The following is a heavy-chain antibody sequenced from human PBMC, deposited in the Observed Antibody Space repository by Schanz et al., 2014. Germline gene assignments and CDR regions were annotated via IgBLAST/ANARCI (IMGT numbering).Heavy chain of an antibody. D-gene: IGHD6-19*01. J-gene: IGHJ6*02. CDR1: GFNFRNYW. CDR2: ISGSSIHK. V-gene: IGHV3-11*05. CDR3: ASVIMVAGNHRDGRDV. Sequence: GQLVESGGGLVQPGGSLRLSCVVSGFNFRNYWMSWVRQAPGKGLEWVSHISGSSIHKNYADSVKGRFSISRDNGETSVYLQINSLRVEDTAVYYCASVIMVAGNHRDGRDVWGQGTTVIVSS.